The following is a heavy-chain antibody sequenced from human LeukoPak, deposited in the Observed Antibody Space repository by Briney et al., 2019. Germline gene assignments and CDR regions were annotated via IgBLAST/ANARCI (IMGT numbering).Heavy chain of an antibody. D-gene: IGHD6-19*01. CDR2: ISGSGGST. CDR3: AKGSRKWLVPGDYFDY. J-gene: IGHJ4*02. CDR1: GFTFGSYA. V-gene: IGHV3-23*01. Sequence: GGSLRLSCAASGFTFGSYAMSWVRQAPGKGLEWVSAISGSGGSTYYADSVKGRFTISRDNSKNTLYLQMNSLRAEDTAVYYCAKGSRKWLVPGDYFDYWGQGTLVTVSS.